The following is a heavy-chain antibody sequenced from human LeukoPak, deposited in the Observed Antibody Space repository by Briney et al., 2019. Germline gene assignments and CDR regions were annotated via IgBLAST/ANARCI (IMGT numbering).Heavy chain of an antibody. V-gene: IGHV1-18*01. CDR1: GYTFRNYG. CDR2: ISGYNGKT. Sequence: ASVKVSCKASGYTFRNYGINWVRQAPGRGLEWMGWISGYNGKTNYALKLQGRVAMTTDTSTTTAYMELWSLRSDDTAVYYCARGRNDGDYYYYYMDVWGKGTTVTVSS. CDR3: ARGRNDGDYYYYYMDV. J-gene: IGHJ6*03. D-gene: IGHD4-17*01.